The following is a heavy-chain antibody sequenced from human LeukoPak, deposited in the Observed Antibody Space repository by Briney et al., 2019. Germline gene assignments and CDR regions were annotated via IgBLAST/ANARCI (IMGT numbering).Heavy chain of an antibody. CDR1: GFTVTNAW. V-gene: IGHV3-15*01. J-gene: IGHJ4*02. CDR2: IKSKSDGGTT. D-gene: IGHD6-13*01. Sequence: GGSLRLSCAASGFTVTNAWMTWVRQAPGKGLEWVGRIKSKSDGGTTDYAAPVKGSFTISRDDSENTLYLQMNSLKTEDTAVYYCTITAAGRQGCDYWGQGTLVTVSS. CDR3: TITAAGRQGCDY.